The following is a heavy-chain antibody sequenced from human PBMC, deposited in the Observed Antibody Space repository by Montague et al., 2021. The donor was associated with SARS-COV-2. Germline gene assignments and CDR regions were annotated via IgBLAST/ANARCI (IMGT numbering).Heavy chain of an antibody. D-gene: IGHD2-15*01. J-gene: IGHJ6*02. Sequence: SETLSLTCTVSGGSISSETSYWGWIRQPPGKGLEWIGAMSYSGGAYYNPSLKSRVTISVDTSTNQFSLNLTSVTAADTSVYYCARHWWELLSGDYNYYYGMDVWGQGTMVTVSS. V-gene: IGHV4-39*01. CDR3: ARHWWELLSGDYNYYYGMDV. CDR2: MSYSGGA. CDR1: GGSISSETSY.